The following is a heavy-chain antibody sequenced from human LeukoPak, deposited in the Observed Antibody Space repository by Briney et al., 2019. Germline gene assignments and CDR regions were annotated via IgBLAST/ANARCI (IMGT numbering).Heavy chain of an antibody. CDR2: IGGGGGTT. D-gene: IGHD3-9*01. J-gene: IGHJ4*02. Sequence: PGGSLRLSCAASGFTFSSYGMSWVRQAPGEGLKWVSVIGGGGGTTYYADSVKGRFTISRDNSKNTLYLQMNSLRAEDTAVYYCAKRAYDISTGRRYYFDYWGQGTLVTVSS. V-gene: IGHV3-23*01. CDR3: AKRAYDISTGRRYYFDY. CDR1: GFTFSSYG.